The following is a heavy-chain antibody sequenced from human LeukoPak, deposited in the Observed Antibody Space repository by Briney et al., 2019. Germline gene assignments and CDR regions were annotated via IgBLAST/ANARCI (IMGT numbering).Heavy chain of an antibody. CDR1: GYTFTGYY. D-gene: IGHD3-9*01. Sequence: ASVKVSCKASGYTFTGYYMHWVRQAPGQGLEWMGWINPDSGGTNNAEKIQGRVTMTRDTSISTAYMELSRPRSDDTAVYYCARDNYDILTGPNYYYYYGMDVWGQGTTVTVSS. CDR2: INPDSGGT. V-gene: IGHV1-2*02. CDR3: ARDNYDILTGPNYYYYYGMDV. J-gene: IGHJ6*02.